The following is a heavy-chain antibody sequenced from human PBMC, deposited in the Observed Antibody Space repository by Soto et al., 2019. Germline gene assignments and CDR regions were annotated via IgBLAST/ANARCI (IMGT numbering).Heavy chain of an antibody. V-gene: IGHV4-59*08. D-gene: IGHD2-15*01. J-gene: IGHJ6*03. CDR2: IYYSGST. Sequence: PSETLSLTCAVSGGSISSYYLSWIRQTPGKGLEWIGYIYYSGSTNYNPSLKSRVTISVDTSKNQFSLKLSSVTAADTAVYYCARLIAATANYYYYYYMDVWGKGTTVTVSS. CDR1: GGSISSYY. CDR3: ARLIAATANYYYYYYMDV.